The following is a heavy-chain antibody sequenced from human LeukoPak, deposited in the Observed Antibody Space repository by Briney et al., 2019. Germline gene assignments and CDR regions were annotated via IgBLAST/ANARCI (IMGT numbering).Heavy chain of an antibody. V-gene: IGHV4-59*08. CDR3: ARTISGWYYFDY. Sequence: SETLSLTCSASGGSNSGYYWSWIRQPPGKGLEWIGYINYSGRTDYNPSLKSRVTISVDTSKNQFSLKLSSVTAADTAVFYCARTISGWYYFDYWGQGTLVTVSS. CDR1: GGSNSGYY. D-gene: IGHD6-13*01. CDR2: INYSGRT. J-gene: IGHJ4*02.